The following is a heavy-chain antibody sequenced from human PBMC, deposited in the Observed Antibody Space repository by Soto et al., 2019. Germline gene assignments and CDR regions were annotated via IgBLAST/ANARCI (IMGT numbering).Heavy chain of an antibody. CDR1: GGSISSYY. V-gene: IGHV4-59*01. CDR3: ARAMIVVAGWFDP. CDR2: IYYSGST. D-gene: IGHD3-22*01. J-gene: IGHJ5*02. Sequence: QVQLQESGPGLVKPSETLSLTCTVSGGSISSYYWSWIRQPPGKGLEWIGYIYYSGSTNYNPSLKSRVTISVDTSKNQFSLKLSSVTAADTAVYYCARAMIVVAGWFDPWGQGTLVTVSS.